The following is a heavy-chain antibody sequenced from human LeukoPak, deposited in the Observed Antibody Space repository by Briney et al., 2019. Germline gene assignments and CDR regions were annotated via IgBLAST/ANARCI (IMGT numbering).Heavy chain of an antibody. CDR2: ISAYNGNT. J-gene: IGHJ4*02. D-gene: IGHD5-18*01. CDR1: GYTFTSYG. Sequence: GASVKVSRKASGYTFTSYGISWVRQAPGRGLEWMGWISAYNGNTNYAQKLQGRVTMTTDTSTSTAYMELRSLRSDDTAVYYCARDSSTAGYSYGDPNDYWGQGTLVTVSS. CDR3: ARDSSTAGYSYGDPNDY. V-gene: IGHV1-18*01.